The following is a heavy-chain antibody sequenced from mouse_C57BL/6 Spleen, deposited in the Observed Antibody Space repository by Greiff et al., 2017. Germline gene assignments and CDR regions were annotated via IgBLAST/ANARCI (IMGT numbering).Heavy chain of an antibody. CDR3: ARITTVVGYALDY. J-gene: IGHJ4*01. Sequence: VKLVESDAELVKPGASVKISCKASGYTFTDYTMHWVKQRPEQGLEWIGYIYPRDGSTKYNEKFKGKATLTADKSSSTAYMQLNSLTSEDSAVYFCARITTVVGYALDYWGQGTSVTVSS. D-gene: IGHD1-1*01. CDR1: GYTFTDYT. CDR2: IYPRDGST. V-gene: IGHV1-78*01.